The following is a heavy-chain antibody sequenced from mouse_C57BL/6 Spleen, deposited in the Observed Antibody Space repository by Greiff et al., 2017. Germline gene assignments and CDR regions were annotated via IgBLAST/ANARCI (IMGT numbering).Heavy chain of an antibody. Sequence: QVQLQQSGAELVKPGASVKISCKASGYAFSSYWMNWVKQRPGKGLEWIGQIYPGDGVTIYNGKFKGKATLTADKSSSTAYVQLSRLTSEDSAVYFCARGITTVVVPYFDYRGQGTTLTVSS. CDR3: ARGITTVVVPYFDY. V-gene: IGHV1-80*01. CDR2: IYPGDGVT. CDR1: GYAFSSYW. J-gene: IGHJ2*01. D-gene: IGHD1-1*01.